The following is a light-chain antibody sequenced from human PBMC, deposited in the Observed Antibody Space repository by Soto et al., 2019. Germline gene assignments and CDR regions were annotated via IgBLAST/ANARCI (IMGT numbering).Light chain of an antibody. CDR2: DVN. J-gene: IGLJ2*01. CDR1: RSDVGNYNY. Sequence: QAVVTQPASVSGSPGQSITISCTGTRSDVGNYNYVSWYQQHPGKAPKLMIYDVNNRPSGVSNRFSGSKSGNTASLTISGLQAEDEADYYCSSYTSSSTVVFGGGTKLTVL. V-gene: IGLV2-14*01. CDR3: SSYTSSSTVV.